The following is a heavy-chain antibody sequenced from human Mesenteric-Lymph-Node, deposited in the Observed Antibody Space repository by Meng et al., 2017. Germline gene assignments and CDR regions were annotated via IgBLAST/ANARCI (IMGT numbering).Heavy chain of an antibody. CDR2: IYYSGST. CDR1: GFTFSSYA. V-gene: IGHV4-31*02. Sequence: LRLSCAASGFTFSSYAMSWVRQAPGKGLEWIGYIYYSGSTYYNPSLKSRVTISVDTSKNQFSLKLSSVTAADTAVYYCASHYSSSWLYFDYWGQGTLVTVSS. CDR3: ASHYSSSWLYFDY. J-gene: IGHJ4*02. D-gene: IGHD6-13*01.